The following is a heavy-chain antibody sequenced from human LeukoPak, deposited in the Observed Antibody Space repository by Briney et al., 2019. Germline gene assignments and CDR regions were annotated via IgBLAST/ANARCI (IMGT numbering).Heavy chain of an antibody. CDR3: ARRVVVPAAPYYFDY. D-gene: IGHD2-2*01. CDR1: GFIFSSYW. CDR2: INSDGSST. J-gene: IGHJ4*02. V-gene: IGHV3-74*01. Sequence: GGSLRLSCEASGFIFSSYWMHWVRQAPGKGLVWVSRINSDGSSTSYADSVKGRFTISRDNAKITLYLQMNSLRAEDTAVYYCARRVVVPAAPYYFDYWGQGTLVTVSS.